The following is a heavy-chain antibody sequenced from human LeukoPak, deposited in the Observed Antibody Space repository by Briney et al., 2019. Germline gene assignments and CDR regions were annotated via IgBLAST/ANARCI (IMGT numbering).Heavy chain of an antibody. J-gene: IGHJ4*02. V-gene: IGHV3-30*03. CDR1: GFTFSSNY. CDR3: ARDNGGFDY. Sequence: GGSLRLSCAVSGFTFSSNYMSWVRQAPGKGLEWVAVISYDGSNKYYADSVEGRFTISRDNSKDTLYPQMNSLRAEDTAVYYCARDNGGFDYWGQGTLVTVSS. CDR2: ISYDGSNK. D-gene: IGHD3-10*01.